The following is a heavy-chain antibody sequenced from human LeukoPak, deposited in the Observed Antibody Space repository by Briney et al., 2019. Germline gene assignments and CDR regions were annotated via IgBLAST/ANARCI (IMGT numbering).Heavy chain of an antibody. J-gene: IGHJ4*02. CDR3: AKVATTVTTGDYFDY. CDR2: ISWNSGSI. Sequence: GRSLRLSCAASGFTFDDYAMHWVRHAPGKGLEWVSGISWNSGSIGYADSVKGRFTISRDNAKNSLYLQMNSLRAEDTALYYCAKVATTVTTGDYFDYWGQGTLVTVSS. CDR1: GFTFDDYA. V-gene: IGHV3-9*01. D-gene: IGHD4-17*01.